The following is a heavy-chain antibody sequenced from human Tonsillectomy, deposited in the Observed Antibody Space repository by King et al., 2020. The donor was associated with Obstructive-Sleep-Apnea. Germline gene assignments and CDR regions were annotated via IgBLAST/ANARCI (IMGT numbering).Heavy chain of an antibody. CDR2: IYYSGNT. V-gene: IGHV4-59*01. D-gene: IGHD3-22*01. J-gene: IGHJ1*01. CDR3: ARADYYYDKVQE. Sequence: VQLQESGPGLVKASETLSLTCAVSGGSISSYYWNWIRKPPGKGLEWIGYIYYSGNTNYNPSLRSRVSMAVDTSKNQFSLKLSSVTAADTAVYYCARADYYYDKVQEWGQGTLVTVSS. CDR1: GGSISSYY.